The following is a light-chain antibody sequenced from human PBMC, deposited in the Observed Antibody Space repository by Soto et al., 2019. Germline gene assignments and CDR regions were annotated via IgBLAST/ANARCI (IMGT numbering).Light chain of an antibody. CDR3: QQRTRWPMT. J-gene: IGKJ5*01. CDR1: QNLHSF. V-gene: IGKV3-11*01. Sequence: TQSPSTLPASVGDRVTLSCRASQNLHSFLNWYQQRPGQAPRPLIYDGSKRAAGVPDRISGDGSGTDYTLTISSLEPEDFAVYYCQQRTRWPMTFGQGTRLEIK. CDR2: DGS.